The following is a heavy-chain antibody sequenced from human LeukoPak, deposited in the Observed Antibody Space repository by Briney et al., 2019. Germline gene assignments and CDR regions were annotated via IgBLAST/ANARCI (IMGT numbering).Heavy chain of an antibody. CDR1: GFSFSSYA. D-gene: IGHD5-18*01. V-gene: IGHV3-23*01. J-gene: IGHJ4*02. CDR3: ARDKTRGLGYSYSKSGNYFDY. CDR2: MSSSDDGR. Sequence: GGSLRLSCATSGFSFSSYAMSWVRQAPGKGLEWVSAMSSSDDGRYYAASVRGQFTISRDTSRSTLYLQMNSLRAEDTAVYSCARDKTRGLGYSYSKSGNYFDYWGQGTLVTVSS.